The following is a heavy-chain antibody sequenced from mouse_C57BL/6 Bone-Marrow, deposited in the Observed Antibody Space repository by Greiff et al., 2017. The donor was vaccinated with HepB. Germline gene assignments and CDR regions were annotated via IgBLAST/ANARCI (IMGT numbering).Heavy chain of an antibody. V-gene: IGHV1-22*01. D-gene: IGHD1-1*01. Sequence: VQLQQSGPELVKPGASVKMSCKASGYTFTDYNMHWVKQSHGKSLEWIGYINPNNGGTSYNQKFKGKATLTVDTSSSTAYMQLSSLTSEDSAVYYCARGDYGSSYGNWGQGTTLTVSS. CDR3: ARGDYGSSYGN. CDR2: INPNNGGT. J-gene: IGHJ2*01. CDR1: GYTFTDYN.